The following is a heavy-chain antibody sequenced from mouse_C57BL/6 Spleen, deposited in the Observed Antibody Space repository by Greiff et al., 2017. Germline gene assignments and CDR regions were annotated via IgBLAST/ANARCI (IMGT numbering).Heavy chain of an antibody. Sequence: VQLQQSGAELVKPGASVKLSCTASGFNIKDYYMHWVKQRTEQGLEWIGRIDPEDGETKYASKFQGKATITADTSSNTAYLQLSSLTSEDTAVYYCARSHDWSYFDYWGKGTTLTVSS. CDR2: IDPEDGET. CDR1: GFNIKDYY. V-gene: IGHV14-2*01. CDR3: ARSHDWSYFDY. J-gene: IGHJ2*01.